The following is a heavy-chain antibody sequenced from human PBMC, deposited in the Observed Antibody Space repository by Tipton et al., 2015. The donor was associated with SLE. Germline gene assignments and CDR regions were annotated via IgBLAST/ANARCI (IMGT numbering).Heavy chain of an antibody. Sequence: QLVQSGAEVKKPGASVKVSCKASGYTITGYYMHWVRQAPGQGLEWMGWISAYNGNTNYAQKLQGRVTMTTDTSTSTAYMELRSLRSDDTAVYYCASASGSLYYFDYWGQGTLVTVSS. J-gene: IGHJ4*02. V-gene: IGHV1-18*04. CDR3: ASASGSLYYFDY. CDR2: ISAYNGNT. CDR1: GYTITGYY. D-gene: IGHD1-26*01.